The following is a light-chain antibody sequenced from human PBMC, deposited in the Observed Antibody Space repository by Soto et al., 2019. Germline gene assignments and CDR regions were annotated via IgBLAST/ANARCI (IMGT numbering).Light chain of an antibody. CDR2: LEGSGSY. Sequence: QSVLTQSSSASASLGSSVKLTCTLSSGHSSYIIALHQQQPGKAPRYLMKLEGSGSYNTGSGVPDRFSGSSSGADRYLTISNLQFEDEADYYCETWVSNTYVFGTGTKLTVL. CDR3: ETWVSNTYV. J-gene: IGLJ1*01. CDR1: SGHSSYI. V-gene: IGLV4-60*02.